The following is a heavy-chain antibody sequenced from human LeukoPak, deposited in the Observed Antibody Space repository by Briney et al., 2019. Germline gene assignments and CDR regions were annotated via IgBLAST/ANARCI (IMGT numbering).Heavy chain of an antibody. J-gene: IGHJ4*02. D-gene: IGHD2-15*01. CDR2: ISGSGGST. CDR1: GFTFSNYG. Sequence: GGTLRLSCAAPGFTFSNYGMTWVRQAPGKGLEWVSSISGSGGSTYYADSVKGRFTISRDNSKNTLYLQMNSLRAEDTAVYYCARDGRSLSSRWGQGTLVTVSS. CDR3: ARDGRSLSSR. V-gene: IGHV3-23*01.